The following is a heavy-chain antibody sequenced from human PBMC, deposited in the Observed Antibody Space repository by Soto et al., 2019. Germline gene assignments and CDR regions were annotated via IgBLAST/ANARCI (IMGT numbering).Heavy chain of an antibody. CDR2: MNPNSGNT. V-gene: IGHV1-8*01. Sequence: ASVKVSCKASGYTFTSYDINWVRQATGQGFEWMGWMNPNSGNTGYAQKFQGRVTMTRNTSISTAYMELSSLRSEDTAVYYCATLWFGELLVSDYYYYGMDVWGQGTTVTVPS. CDR3: ATLWFGELLVSDYYYYGMDV. CDR1: GYTFTSYD. J-gene: IGHJ6*02. D-gene: IGHD3-10*01.